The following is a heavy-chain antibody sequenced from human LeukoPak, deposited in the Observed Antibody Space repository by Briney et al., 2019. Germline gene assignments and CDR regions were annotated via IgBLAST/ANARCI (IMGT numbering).Heavy chain of an antibody. Sequence: PGGSLRLSCAASGFTFSSYAMHWVRQAPGKGPEWVAVISYDGSNKYYADSVKGRFTISRDNSKNTLYLQMNSLRAEDTAVYYCARGAAGPRDWGQGTLVTVSS. CDR3: ARGAAGPRD. J-gene: IGHJ4*02. V-gene: IGHV3-30-3*01. CDR2: ISYDGSNK. CDR1: GFTFSSYA. D-gene: IGHD6-13*01.